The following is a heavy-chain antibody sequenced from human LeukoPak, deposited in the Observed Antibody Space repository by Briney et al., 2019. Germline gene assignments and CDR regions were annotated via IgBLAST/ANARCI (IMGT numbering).Heavy chain of an antibody. CDR1: GFTLSSYS. CDR2: ISSSSSYI. V-gene: IGHV3-21*01. CDR3: AREYSSGWIDY. J-gene: IGHJ4*02. Sequence: GGSLRLSCAASGFTLSSYSMNWVRQAPGKGLEWVSSISSSSSYIYYADSVKGRFTISRDNAKNSLYLQMNSLRAEDTAVYYCAREYSSGWIDYWGQGTLVTVSS. D-gene: IGHD6-19*01.